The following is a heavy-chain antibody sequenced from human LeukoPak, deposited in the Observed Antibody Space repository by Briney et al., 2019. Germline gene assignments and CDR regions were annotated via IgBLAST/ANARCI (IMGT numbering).Heavy chain of an antibody. CDR1: GFTFSSYW. J-gene: IGHJ3*02. V-gene: IGHV3-7*01. CDR3: ASEETHLDSLDAFDI. CDR2: IKQGGSEK. Sequence: GGSLRLSCAASGFTFSSYWMSWVRQAPGKGLEWVANIKQGGSEKYYVDSVKGRFTISRDNAKNSLYLQMNSLRAEDTAVYYCASEETHLDSLDAFDIWGQGTMVTVSS. D-gene: IGHD3-22*01.